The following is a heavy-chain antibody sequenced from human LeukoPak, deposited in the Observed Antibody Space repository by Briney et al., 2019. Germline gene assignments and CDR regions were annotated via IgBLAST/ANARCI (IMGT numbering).Heavy chain of an antibody. CDR1: GFTFSSYA. V-gene: IGHV3-23*01. Sequence: PGGSLRLSCATSGFTFSSYAMSWVRQAPGKGLEWVSAISGSGGSTYYADSVKGRFTISRDNSKNTLYLQMNSLRAEDTAVYYCAKSVVAKKTWYYFDYWGQGTLVTVSS. D-gene: IGHD2-15*01. J-gene: IGHJ4*02. CDR3: AKSVVAKKTWYYFDY. CDR2: ISGSGGST.